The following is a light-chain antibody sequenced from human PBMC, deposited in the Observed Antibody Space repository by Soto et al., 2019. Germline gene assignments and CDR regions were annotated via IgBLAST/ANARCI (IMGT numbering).Light chain of an antibody. V-gene: IGKV4-1*01. J-gene: IGKJ3*01. CDR1: QSILHRTDNKSS. CDR3: QQFSTTPFT. Sequence: DIVMTQSPDSLPVSLGERATINCKSSQSILHRTDNKSSLAWYQQRAGQPPKLLLFWASKRESGVPDRFSGGGSGTDFTLTISGLQAHDVATYYCQQFSTTPFTFGPGTKVEIK. CDR2: WAS.